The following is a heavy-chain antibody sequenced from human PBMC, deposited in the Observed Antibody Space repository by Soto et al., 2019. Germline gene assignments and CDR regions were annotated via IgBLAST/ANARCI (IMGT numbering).Heavy chain of an antibody. J-gene: IGHJ3*02. CDR1: GYTFTSYV. Sequence: ASVKVSCKASGYTFTSYVISWVRQAPGQGLEWMGWISAYNGNTNYAQKLQGRVTMTTDTSTSTAYMELRSLRSDDTAVYYCAREDRYYDILTGYYIRGAFDIWGQGTMVTVSS. CDR2: ISAYNGNT. V-gene: IGHV1-18*01. D-gene: IGHD3-9*01. CDR3: AREDRYYDILTGYYIRGAFDI.